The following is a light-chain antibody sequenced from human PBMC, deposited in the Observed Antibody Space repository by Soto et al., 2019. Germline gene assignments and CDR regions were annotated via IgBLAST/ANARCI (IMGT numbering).Light chain of an antibody. V-gene: IGKV3-15*01. CDR3: QQYNNWPQT. CDR2: GAS. J-gene: IGKJ1*01. CDR1: QSVSSN. Sequence: EIVMTQSPATLSVSPGERATLSCRASQSVSSNLAWYQQKPGQAPRLLIYGASTRATGISARFSGSGSGTECTLTISSLQSEDFAVYYCQQYNNWPQTFGQGTKVEIK.